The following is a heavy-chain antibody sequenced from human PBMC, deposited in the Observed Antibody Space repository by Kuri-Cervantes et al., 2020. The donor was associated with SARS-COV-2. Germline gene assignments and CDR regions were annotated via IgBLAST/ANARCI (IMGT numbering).Heavy chain of an antibody. CDR2: MNPNSGNT. D-gene: IGHD2-2*01. V-gene: IGHV1-8*03. CDR1: GYTFTSYD. Sequence: ASVKVSCKASGYTFTSYDINWVRQATGQGLEWMGWMNPNSGNTGYAQKFQGRVTITRNTSISTAYMELSSLRSEDTAVYYCARASVVPAAYPTFDYWGQGTLVPSPQ. J-gene: IGHJ4*02. CDR3: ARASVVPAAYPTFDY.